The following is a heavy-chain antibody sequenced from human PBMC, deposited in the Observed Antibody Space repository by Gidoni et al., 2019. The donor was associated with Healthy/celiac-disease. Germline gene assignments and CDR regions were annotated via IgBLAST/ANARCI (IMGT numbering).Heavy chain of an antibody. D-gene: IGHD2-15*01. V-gene: IGHV1-69*04. CDR2: IIPILGIA. Sequence: QVQLVQSGAEVKKPGSSVKVSCKASGGTFSSYAISWGRQAPGQGLEWMGRIIPILGIANYAQKFQGRVTITADKSTSTAYMELSSLRSEDTAVYYCASLGYCSGGSCSYYYYYYMDVWGKGTTVTVSS. CDR3: ASLGYCSGGSCSYYYYYYMDV. J-gene: IGHJ6*03. CDR1: GGTFSSYA.